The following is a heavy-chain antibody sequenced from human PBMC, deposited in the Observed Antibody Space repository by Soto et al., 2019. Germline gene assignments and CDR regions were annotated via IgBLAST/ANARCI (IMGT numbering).Heavy chain of an antibody. CDR1: GFTFGDYS. D-gene: IGHD3-3*01. J-gene: IGHJ6*02. Sequence: GGSLRLSCTASGFTFGDYSMSWFRQAPGKGLEWVGFIRSKAYGGTTEYAASVKGRFTISRDDSKSIAYLQMNSLKTEDTAVYYCTRDYDFWSGYYIPLYYYYYGMDVWGQGTTVTVSS. CDR2: IRSKAYGGTT. CDR3: TRDYDFWSGYYIPLYYYYYGMDV. V-gene: IGHV3-49*03.